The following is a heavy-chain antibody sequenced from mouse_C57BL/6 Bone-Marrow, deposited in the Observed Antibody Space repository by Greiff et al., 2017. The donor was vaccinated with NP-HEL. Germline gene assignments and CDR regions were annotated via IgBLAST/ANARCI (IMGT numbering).Heavy chain of an antibody. Sequence: QVQLQQPGAELVRPGSSVKLSCKASGYTFTSYWMDWVKQRPGQGLEWIGNIYPSDSETHYNQKFKDKATLTVDKSSSTAYMQLSSLTSGDSAVYYCARSNRYYFDYWGQGTTLTVSS. CDR3: ARSNRYYFDY. CDR1: GYTFTSYW. V-gene: IGHV1-61*01. CDR2: IYPSDSET. D-gene: IGHD2-5*01. J-gene: IGHJ2*01.